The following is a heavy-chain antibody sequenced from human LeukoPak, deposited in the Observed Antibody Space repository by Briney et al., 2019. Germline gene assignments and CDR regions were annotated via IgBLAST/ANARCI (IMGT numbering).Heavy chain of an antibody. D-gene: IGHD3-22*01. V-gene: IGHV1-69*05. Sequence: SVKVSCKASGGTFSSYAISWVRQAPGQGLEWMGGIIPIFGTANYAQKFQGRVTITTDESTSTAYMELSSLRSEDTAVYYCARDGHCYDSSGYYRNDAFDIWGQGTMVTVSS. CDR3: ARDGHCYDSSGYYRNDAFDI. J-gene: IGHJ3*02. CDR2: IIPIFGTA. CDR1: GGTFSSYA.